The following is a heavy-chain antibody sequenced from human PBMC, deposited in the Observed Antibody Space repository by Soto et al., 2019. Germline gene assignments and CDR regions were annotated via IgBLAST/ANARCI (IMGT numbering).Heavy chain of an antibody. CDR2: ISGSGGST. D-gene: IGHD2-15*01. CDR3: AKPGEINCSGGSCYYTVAYFDY. J-gene: IGHJ4*02. CDR1: GFTFSSYA. Sequence: GGSLRLSCAASGFTFSSYAMSWVRQAPGKGLEWVSAISGSGGSTYYADSVKGRFTISRDNSKNTLYLQMNSLRAEDTAVYYCAKPGEINCSGGSCYYTVAYFDYWGPGTLVTVSS. V-gene: IGHV3-23*01.